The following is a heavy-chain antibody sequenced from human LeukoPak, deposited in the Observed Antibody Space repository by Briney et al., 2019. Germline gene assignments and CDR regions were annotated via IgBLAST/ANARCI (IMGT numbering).Heavy chain of an antibody. V-gene: IGHV1-8*01. J-gene: IGHJ6*02. CDR1: GYTFTSYD. CDR2: MNPNSGNT. CDR3: ARGTAYSSSWYPYYYGMDV. Sequence: ASVKVSCKASGYTFTSYDINWVRQATGQGLEWMGWMNPNSGNTGYAQKFQGRVTMTRNTPISTAYMELSSLRSEDTAVYYCARGTAYSSSWYPYYYGMDVWGQGTTVTVSS. D-gene: IGHD6-13*01.